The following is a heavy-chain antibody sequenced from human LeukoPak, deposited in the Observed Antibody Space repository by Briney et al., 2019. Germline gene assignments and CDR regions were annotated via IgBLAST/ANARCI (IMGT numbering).Heavy chain of an antibody. V-gene: IGHV3-21*06. CDR1: GFNLNHYG. CDR2: ISNFDDI. J-gene: IGHJ3*01. Sequence: GGSLRLSCVTSGFNLNHYGLTWVRQAPGKGLEWVSSISNFDDISYADSLKGRFTVSRGNDKNSLFLQMNNLRVEDTGVYYCARGGVSRLADKSTYAFDLWGQGTVVLVSS. D-gene: IGHD3-3*02. CDR3: ARGGVSRLADKSTYAFDL.